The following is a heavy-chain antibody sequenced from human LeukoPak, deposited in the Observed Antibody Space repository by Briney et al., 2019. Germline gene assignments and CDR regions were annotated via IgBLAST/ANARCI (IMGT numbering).Heavy chain of an antibody. Sequence: GASVKLSCKASGYTFTSYYIHWVRQAPGQGLEWMGIINPSGGSTTYARNFQGRVTMTRDTSTSTVYMDLSSLRSEDTAVYYCAKSDYYDSSGHPSSFEYWGQGTLVTVSS. V-gene: IGHV1-46*01. CDR2: INPSGGST. J-gene: IGHJ4*02. CDR3: AKSDYYDSSGHPSSFEY. D-gene: IGHD3-22*01. CDR1: GYTFTSYY.